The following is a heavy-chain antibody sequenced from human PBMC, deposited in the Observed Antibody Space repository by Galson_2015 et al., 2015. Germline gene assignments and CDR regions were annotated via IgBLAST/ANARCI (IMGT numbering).Heavy chain of an antibody. J-gene: IGHJ6*02. Sequence: SLRLSCAASGFTFSNAWMSWVRQAPGEGLEWVGRLKSKTDGGTTDYAAPVKGRFTISRDDSKNTLYLQMNSLKTEDTAVYYCTTDRNYYGMDVWGQGTTVTVSS. V-gene: IGHV3-15*01. CDR3: TTDRNYYGMDV. CDR1: GFTFSNAW. CDR2: LKSKTDGGTT.